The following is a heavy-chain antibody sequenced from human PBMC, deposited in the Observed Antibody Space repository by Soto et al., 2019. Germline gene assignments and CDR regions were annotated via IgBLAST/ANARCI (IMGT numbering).Heavy chain of an antibody. J-gene: IGHJ5*02. D-gene: IGHD4-17*01. V-gene: IGHV1-2*04. Sequence: GASVKVSCKTSGDTFTDYKLHWMRQAPGQGLEWMGWVDPNGGGAYATQKFQGSVTMTWDTSIATAYLEVNRLTTDDTATFFCATWLDYCARVPDRWGQGTLVTVSS. CDR1: GDTFTDYK. CDR2: VDPNGGGA. CDR3: ATWLDYCARVPDR.